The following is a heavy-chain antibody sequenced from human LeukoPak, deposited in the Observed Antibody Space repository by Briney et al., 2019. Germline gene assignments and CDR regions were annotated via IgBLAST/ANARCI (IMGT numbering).Heavy chain of an antibody. CDR3: AKVPYYYDKHAFDI. D-gene: IGHD3-22*01. CDR2: ISYDGSNK. CDR1: GFTFSSYG. J-gene: IGHJ3*02. V-gene: IGHV3-30*18. Sequence: GGSLRLSCAASGFTFSSYGMHWVRQAPGKGLEWVAVISYDGSNKYYADSVKGRFTISRDNSKNTLYLQMNSLRAEDTAVYYCAKVPYYYDKHAFDIWGQETMVTVSS.